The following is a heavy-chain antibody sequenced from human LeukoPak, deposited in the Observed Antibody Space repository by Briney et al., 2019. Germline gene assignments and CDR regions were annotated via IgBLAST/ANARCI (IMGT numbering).Heavy chain of an antibody. J-gene: IGHJ4*02. CDR3: ARGARVSYSSSWDNFDY. V-gene: IGHV4-34*01. D-gene: IGHD6-13*01. CDR2: TNHSGST. CDR1: GGSFSGYY. Sequence: TSETLSLTCAVYGGSFSGYYWSWIRQPPGKGLEWIGETNHSGSTNYNPSLKSRVTISVDTSKNQFSLKLSSVTAADTAVYYCARGARVSYSSSWDNFDYWGQGTLVTVSS.